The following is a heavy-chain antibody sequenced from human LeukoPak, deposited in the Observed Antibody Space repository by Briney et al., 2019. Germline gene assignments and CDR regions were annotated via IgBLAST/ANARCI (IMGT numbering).Heavy chain of an antibody. J-gene: IGHJ4*02. CDR1: GGTFSSYA. CDR3: AREYGSGSLGY. D-gene: IGHD3-10*01. Sequence: ASVKVSCKASGGTFSSYAISWVRQAPGQGLEWMGGIIPIFGTANYAQKLQGRVTITAGESTSTAYMELSSLRSEDTAVYYCAREYGSGSLGYWGQGTLVTVSS. V-gene: IGHV1-69*13. CDR2: IIPIFGTA.